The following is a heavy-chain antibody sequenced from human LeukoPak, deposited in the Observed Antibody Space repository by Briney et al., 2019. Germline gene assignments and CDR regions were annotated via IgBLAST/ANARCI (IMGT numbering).Heavy chain of an antibody. CDR1: GYTFTSYY. CDR3: ARDPTNYYYDSSGYYPSYFDY. CDR2: INPSGGST. Sequence: ASVKVSCEASGYTFTSYYMHWVTQAPGQGPEWMGIINPSGGSTSYAQKFQGRVTMTRDTSTSTVDMELSSLRSEDTAVYYCARDPTNYYYDSSGYYPSYFDYWGQGTLVTVSS. D-gene: IGHD3-22*01. J-gene: IGHJ4*02. V-gene: IGHV1-46*01.